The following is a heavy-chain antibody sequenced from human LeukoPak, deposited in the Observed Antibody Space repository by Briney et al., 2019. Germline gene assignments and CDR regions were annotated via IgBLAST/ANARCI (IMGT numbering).Heavy chain of an antibody. Sequence: GRSLRLSCTASGFTFGDYAMSWVRQAPGKGLEWVGFIRSKAYGGTTEYAASVKGRFTISRDDSKSIAYLQMNSLKTEDTAVYYCTRDTSLRITVVRGSPGYYYGMDVWGQGTTVTVSS. CDR2: IRSKAYGGTT. CDR1: GFTFGDYA. J-gene: IGHJ6*02. V-gene: IGHV3-49*04. D-gene: IGHD3-10*01. CDR3: TRDTSLRITVVRGSPGYYYGMDV.